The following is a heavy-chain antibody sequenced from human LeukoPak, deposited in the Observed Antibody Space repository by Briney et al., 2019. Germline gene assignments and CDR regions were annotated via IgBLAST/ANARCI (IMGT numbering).Heavy chain of an antibody. D-gene: IGHD6-19*01. CDR1: GGSFSSGGYY. V-gene: IGHV4-61*08. J-gene: IGHJ4*02. CDR3: ARTSSSGWYYFDY. CDR2: IYYSGST. Sequence: PSQTLSLTCTVSGGSFSSGGYYWSWIRQPPGKGLEWIGYIYYSGSTNYNPSLKSRVTISVDTSKNQFSLKLSSVTAADTAVYYCARTSSSGWYYFDYWGQGTLVTVSS.